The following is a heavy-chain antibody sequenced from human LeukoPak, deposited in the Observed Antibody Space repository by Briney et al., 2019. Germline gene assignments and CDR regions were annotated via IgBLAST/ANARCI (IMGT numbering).Heavy chain of an antibody. Sequence: ASVKASCKASAYRFNNYGITWVRQAPGQGLEWMGWINPNSGGTNYAQKFQGWVTMTRDTSISTAYMELSRLRSDDTAVYYCARAKYSSSWYDYWGQGTRVTVSS. CDR1: AYRFNNYG. J-gene: IGHJ4*02. CDR3: ARAKYSSSWYDY. V-gene: IGHV1-2*04. CDR2: INPNSGGT. D-gene: IGHD6-13*01.